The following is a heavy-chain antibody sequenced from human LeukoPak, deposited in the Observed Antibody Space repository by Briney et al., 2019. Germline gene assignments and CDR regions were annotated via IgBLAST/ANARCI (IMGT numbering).Heavy chain of an antibody. D-gene: IGHD3-10*01. Sequence: GGSLRLSCAPSGFTFSSYWMSCARHAPGEGLEWVDNIKKDGSETYYVHSVKGRFTISRDNAKSSLYLKMNSLRAEDTAVYYCESSLGYWGQGTLVTVSS. CDR3: ESSLGY. J-gene: IGHJ4*02. V-gene: IGHV3-7*01. CDR1: GFTFSSYW. CDR2: IKKDGSET.